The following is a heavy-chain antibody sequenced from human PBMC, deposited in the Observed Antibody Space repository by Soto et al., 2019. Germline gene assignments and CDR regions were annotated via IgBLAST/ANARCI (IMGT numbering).Heavy chain of an antibody. V-gene: IGHV4-39*01. J-gene: IGHJ4*02. Sequence: SETLSLTCTVSGGSISSSSYYWGWIRQPPGKGLEWIGSIYYSGSTYYNPSLKSRVTISVDTSKNQFSLKLSSVTAADTAVYYCARQDKYYDSSGGFDYWGQGTLVTVSS. D-gene: IGHD3-22*01. CDR3: ARQDKYYDSSGGFDY. CDR1: GGSISSSSYY. CDR2: IYYSGST.